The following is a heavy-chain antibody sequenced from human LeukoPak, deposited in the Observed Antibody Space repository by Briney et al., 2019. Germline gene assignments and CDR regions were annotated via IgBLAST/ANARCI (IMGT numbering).Heavy chain of an antibody. CDR3: GRVGAYYGSGSYSDY. J-gene: IGHJ4*02. D-gene: IGHD3-10*01. CDR2: ISGSGGST. CDR1: GFTFSSYA. V-gene: IGHV3-23*01. Sequence: AGGSLRLSCAASGFTFSSYAMSWVRQAPGKGLEWVSAISGSGGSTYYADSVKGRFTISRDNSKNTLYLQMNSLRAEDTAVYYCGRVGAYYGSGSYSDYWGQGTLVTVSS.